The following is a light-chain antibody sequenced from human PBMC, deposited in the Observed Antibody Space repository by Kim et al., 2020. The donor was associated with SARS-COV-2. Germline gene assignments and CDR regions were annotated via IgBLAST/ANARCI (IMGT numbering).Light chain of an antibody. CDR2: GAS. Sequence: CPGGRATLSCRASQSITSSFLAWYQQKPDQAPRLLIYGASSRATGIPDRFSGSGSGTDFTLTISRLEPEDFAVYYCQQYGSSPQTFGQGTKVEIK. J-gene: IGKJ1*01. CDR1: QSITSSF. CDR3: QQYGSSPQT. V-gene: IGKV3-20*01.